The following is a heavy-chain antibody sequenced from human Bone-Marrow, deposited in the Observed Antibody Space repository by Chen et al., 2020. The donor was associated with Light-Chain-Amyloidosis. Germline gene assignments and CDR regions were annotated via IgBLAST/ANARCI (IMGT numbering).Heavy chain of an antibody. CDR3: ARHIVWGAPDY. CDR1: GFTFSDYW. V-gene: IGHV3-7*03. D-gene: IGHD3-16*01. CDR2: IKQDTSEK. J-gene: IGHJ4*02. Sequence: EVQLVESGGGLVQPGGSLRLSCAASGFTFSDYWRSWVRQAPGKGLEWVDNIKQDTSEKYYVDSMKGRFTISRDNAKDSLYLQMSSLRAEDTAMYYCARHIVWGAPDYWGQGTLVTVSS.